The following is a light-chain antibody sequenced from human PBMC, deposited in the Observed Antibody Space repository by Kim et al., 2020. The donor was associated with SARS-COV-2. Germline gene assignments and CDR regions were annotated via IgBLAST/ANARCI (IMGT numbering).Light chain of an antibody. Sequence: APGKAARIACGRNNIGSKTVHWYQQKPGQAPVLVIYYGSDRPSGIPERFSGSNSGNTATLTISRVEAGDEADYFCQVWDSSSDHVVFGGGTQLTVL. CDR2: YGS. CDR3: QVWDSSSDHVV. CDR1: NIGSKT. V-gene: IGLV3-21*04. J-gene: IGLJ2*01.